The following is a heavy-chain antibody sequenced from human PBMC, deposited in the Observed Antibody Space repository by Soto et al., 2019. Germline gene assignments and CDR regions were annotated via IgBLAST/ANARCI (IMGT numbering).Heavy chain of an antibody. Sequence: GGSLRLSCAASGFTFSSYDMHWVRQATGKGLEWVSAIGTAGDTYYPGSVKGRFTISRENAKNSLYLQMNSLRAGDTAVYYWARAADYSYYYYYMDVWGKGTTVTVSS. CDR1: GFTFSSYD. D-gene: IGHD4-4*01. V-gene: IGHV3-13*01. CDR2: IGTAGDT. CDR3: ARAADYSYYYYYMDV. J-gene: IGHJ6*03.